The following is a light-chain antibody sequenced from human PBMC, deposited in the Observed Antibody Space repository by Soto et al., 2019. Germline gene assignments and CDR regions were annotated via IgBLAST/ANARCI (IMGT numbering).Light chain of an antibody. Sequence: EIVITQSPATRSVSPGERATLSCRASQSVSSSLAWYQQKPGQAPRLLIYGASTRATGIPARFSGSGSGTEFTLTISSLQSEDFAVYYCQQYNNWPPTFGQGTKVDIK. CDR1: QSVSSS. CDR3: QQYNNWPPT. V-gene: IGKV3-15*01. CDR2: GAS. J-gene: IGKJ1*01.